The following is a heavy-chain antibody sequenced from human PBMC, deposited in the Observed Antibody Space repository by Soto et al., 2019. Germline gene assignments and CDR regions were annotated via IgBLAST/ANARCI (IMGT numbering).Heavy chain of an antibody. J-gene: IGHJ4*02. Sequence: GGSLRLSCAASGFTFSSYAMSWVRQAPGKGLEWVSAISGSGGSTYYADSVKGRFTISRDNSKNTLYLQMNSLRAEDTAVYYCAKVGAHSSGWYGADYFDYWGQGTLVTVSS. V-gene: IGHV3-23*01. D-gene: IGHD6-19*01. CDR1: GFTFSSYA. CDR2: ISGSGGST. CDR3: AKVGAHSSGWYGADYFDY.